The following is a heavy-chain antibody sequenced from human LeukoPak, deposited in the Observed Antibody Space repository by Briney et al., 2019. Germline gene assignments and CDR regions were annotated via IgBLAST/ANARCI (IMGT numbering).Heavy chain of an antibody. CDR3: ARSGTEDGYNIYFDH. V-gene: IGHV3-23*01. CDR1: GFTFSSNG. D-gene: IGHD5-24*01. Sequence: PGGSLRLSCAASGFTFSSNGMHWVRQAPGKGLEWVSLLSGSGSGTHYAESMKGRFTISRDNSKNMLYLHMNSLRADDTAAYYCARSGTEDGYNIYFDHWGQGTLVTVTS. CDR2: LSGSGSGT. J-gene: IGHJ4*02.